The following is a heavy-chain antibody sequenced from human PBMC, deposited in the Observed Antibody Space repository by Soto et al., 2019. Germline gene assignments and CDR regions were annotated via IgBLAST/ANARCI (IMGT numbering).Heavy chain of an antibody. CDR2: IWYDGSNK. V-gene: IGHV3-33*01. CDR1: GFTFSDHG. D-gene: IGHD3-16*01. Sequence: GRSLRLSCAASGFTFSDHGMHWVRQAPGKGLEWVAVIWYDGSNKYYADSVKGRFTISRDNSKNTLYLQMNSLRAEDTAVYYCARWGDDKKLSHWGQGTLVTVSS. J-gene: IGHJ4*02. CDR3: ARWGDDKKLSH.